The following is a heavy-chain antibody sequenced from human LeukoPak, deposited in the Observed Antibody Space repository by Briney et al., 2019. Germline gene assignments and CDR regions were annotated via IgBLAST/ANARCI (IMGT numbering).Heavy chain of an antibody. V-gene: IGHV3-48*04. J-gene: IGHJ4*02. Sequence: GGSLRLSCTASGFPFSDYSMNWVRQAPGKGLEWISYIGISSGNTEYADSVKGRFTISADNARNSLYLQMNSLRVEDTAVYYCARDHNYAFDNWGQGTLVSVSS. D-gene: IGHD1-1*01. CDR1: GFPFSDYS. CDR3: ARDHNYAFDN. CDR2: IGISSGNT.